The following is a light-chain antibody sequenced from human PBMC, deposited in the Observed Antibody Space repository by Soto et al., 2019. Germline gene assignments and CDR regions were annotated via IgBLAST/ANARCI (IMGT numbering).Light chain of an antibody. CDR3: QQYGSSPWT. CDR1: QSISTN. Sequence: EIVMTQSPATLSVSPWERATLSCMASQSISTNLAWYQQKPGQAPRLLIYGASSRATGIPDRFSGSGSGTDFTLTISRLEPEDFAVYYCQQYGSSPWTFGQGTKVDIK. V-gene: IGKV3-20*01. J-gene: IGKJ1*01. CDR2: GAS.